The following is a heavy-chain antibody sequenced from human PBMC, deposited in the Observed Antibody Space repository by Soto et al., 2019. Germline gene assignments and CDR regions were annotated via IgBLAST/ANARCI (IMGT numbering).Heavy chain of an antibody. CDR2: INHSGST. D-gene: IGHD3-3*01. Sequence: QVQLQQWGAGLLKPSETLSLTCAVYGGSFSGYYWSWIRQPPGKGLEWIGEINHSGSTNYNPSLKSRVTKSVDTSKNQFSLKLSSVTAADTAVYYCARGGEGITIFGLVLNGYYYYYLDVWGKGTTVTVSS. V-gene: IGHV4-34*01. CDR3: ARGGEGITIFGLVLNGYYYYYLDV. J-gene: IGHJ6*03. CDR1: GGSFSGYY.